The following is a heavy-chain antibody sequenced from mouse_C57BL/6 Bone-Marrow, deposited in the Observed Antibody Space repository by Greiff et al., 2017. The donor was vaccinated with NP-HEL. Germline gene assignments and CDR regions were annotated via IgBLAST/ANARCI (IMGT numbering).Heavy chain of an antibody. J-gene: IGHJ1*03. CDR2: IDPSDSYT. D-gene: IGHD2-4*01. CDR1: GYTFTSYW. Sequence: VQLQQPGAELVMPGASVKLSCKASGYTFTSYWMHWVKQRPGQGLEWIGEIDPSDSYTNYNQKFKGKSTLTVDKSSSTAYMQLGSLTSEDSAVYYCARSDDYDLYWYFDVWGTGTTVTVSS. V-gene: IGHV1-69*01. CDR3: ARSDDYDLYWYFDV.